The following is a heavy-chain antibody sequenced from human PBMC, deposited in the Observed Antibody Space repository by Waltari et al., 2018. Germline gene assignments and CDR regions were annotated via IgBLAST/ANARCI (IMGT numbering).Heavy chain of an antibody. V-gene: IGHV3-21*01. J-gene: IGHJ4*02. CDR1: GFTLSSYG. CDR3: ARDPAITAPSDY. Sequence: EVQLVESGGGLVKPGGSLRLSCAASGFTLSSYGMNWVRQAPGKGLEWVSSISGSSTYIYYADSVKGRFTISRDNTKKSRYRQMNSLRAEDTAVYYCARDPAITAPSDYWGQGTLVTVSS. D-gene: IGHD1-20*01. CDR2: ISGSSTYI.